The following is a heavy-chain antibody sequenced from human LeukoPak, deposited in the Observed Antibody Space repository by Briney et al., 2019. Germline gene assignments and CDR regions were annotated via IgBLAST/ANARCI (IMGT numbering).Heavy chain of an antibody. D-gene: IGHD3-10*01. Sequence: PGGSLRLSCAASGFTFSSYGMHWVRQAPGKGLEWVAVISYDGSNKYYADSVKGRFTISRDNSKNTLYLQMNSLRAEDTAVYYCAREFYGEGRNYFDYWGQGTLVTVSS. J-gene: IGHJ4*02. CDR2: ISYDGSNK. CDR1: GFTFSSYG. V-gene: IGHV3-30*19. CDR3: AREFYGEGRNYFDY.